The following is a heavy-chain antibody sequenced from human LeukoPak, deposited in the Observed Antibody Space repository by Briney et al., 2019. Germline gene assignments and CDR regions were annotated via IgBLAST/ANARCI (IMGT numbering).Heavy chain of an antibody. CDR2: ISGSATST. CDR1: GFTFSSYA. D-gene: IGHD3-22*01. V-gene: IGHV3-23*01. Sequence: GGSLRLSCAASGFTFSSYAMNWVRQAPGKGLEWVSGISGSATSTYYADSVKGRFAISRDNPENTLYLQMNSLRAEDTAVYYCAKFVNYDSTGLKTAFDSWGQGTLVTVSS. CDR3: AKFVNYDSTGLKTAFDS. J-gene: IGHJ4*02.